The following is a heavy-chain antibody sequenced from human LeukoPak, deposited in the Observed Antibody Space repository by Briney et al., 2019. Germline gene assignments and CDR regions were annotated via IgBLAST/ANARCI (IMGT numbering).Heavy chain of an antibody. J-gene: IGHJ4*02. D-gene: IGHD3-22*01. CDR2: ISYDGSNK. CDR1: GFTFSSYA. Sequence: GGSLRLSCAASGFTFSSYAMHWVRQAPGKGLEWVAVISYDGSNKYYADSVKGRFTISRDNSKNTLYLQMNSLRAEDTAVYYCARDRTHYYDSSSSQYRGQGTLVTVSS. CDR3: ARDRTHYYDSSSSQY. V-gene: IGHV3-30-3*01.